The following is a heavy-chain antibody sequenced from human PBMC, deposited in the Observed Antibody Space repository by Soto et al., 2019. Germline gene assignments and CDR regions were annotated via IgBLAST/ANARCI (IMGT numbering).Heavy chain of an antibody. CDR3: ARPSTVFGMVVY. J-gene: IGHJ4*02. Sequence: GESLKISCRASGYGFTAYWIGWVRQMPGKGLEWVGIINPSDSDTRYSPSFQGQVTISADKAITTAYLQWSSLQASDTAMYYCARPSTVFGMVVYWGQGTLVTVSS. D-gene: IGHD3-3*01. CDR2: INPSDSDT. CDR1: GYGFTAYW. V-gene: IGHV5-51*01.